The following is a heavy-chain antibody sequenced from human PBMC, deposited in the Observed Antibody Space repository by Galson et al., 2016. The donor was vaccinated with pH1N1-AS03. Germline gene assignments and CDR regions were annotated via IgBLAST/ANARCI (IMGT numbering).Heavy chain of an antibody. D-gene: IGHD3-22*01. J-gene: IGHJ3*02. CDR1: GFTLSSSA. Sequence: SLRLSCAASGFTLSSSAMSWVRQAPGKGLEWVSFISNSGATTHYADSVKGRFTISRENSRNTLYLQMNSLRDEDTAVYYCAKNRYYDSSADALDIWGQGTMVIVSS. CDR3: AKNRYYDSSADALDI. V-gene: IGHV3-23*01. CDR2: ISNSGATT.